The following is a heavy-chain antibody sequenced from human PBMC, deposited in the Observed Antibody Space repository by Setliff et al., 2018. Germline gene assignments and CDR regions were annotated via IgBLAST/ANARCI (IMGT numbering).Heavy chain of an antibody. CDR2: IWDDGGNK. CDR1: GFTFDDYA. Sequence: HPGGSLRLSCAASGFTFDDYAMHWVRQAPGKGLEWVAVIWDDGGNKYHADSVKGRFTISRDNARNTLYLQMNSLRAEDTAIYYCGPGGKGLLENWGQGTLVTVSS. V-gene: IGHV3-33*03. J-gene: IGHJ4*02. D-gene: IGHD3-10*01. CDR3: GPGGKGLLEN.